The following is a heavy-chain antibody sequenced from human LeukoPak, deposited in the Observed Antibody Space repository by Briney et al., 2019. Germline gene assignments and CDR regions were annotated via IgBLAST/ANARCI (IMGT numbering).Heavy chain of an antibody. D-gene: IGHD6-13*01. Sequence: SETLSLTCSVSGGSISSYYWSWVRQPAGKGLEWIGRIYSSGSTNHNPSLNSRVTMSVDTSNNQFSLRLTSVTAADTAVYYCARGTTAAAGIFDCWGQGTLVTVSS. J-gene: IGHJ4*02. CDR2: IYSSGST. CDR3: ARGTTAAAGIFDC. V-gene: IGHV4-4*07. CDR1: GGSISSYY.